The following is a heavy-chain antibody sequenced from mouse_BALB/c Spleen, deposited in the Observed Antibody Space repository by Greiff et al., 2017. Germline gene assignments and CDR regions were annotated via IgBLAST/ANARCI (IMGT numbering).Heavy chain of an antibody. V-gene: IGHV5-9-4*01. D-gene: IGHD2-10*02. CDR3: ARGKYGNYLDY. CDR1: GFTFSSYA. CDR2: ISSGGSYT. Sequence: EVQGVESGGGLVKPGGSLKLSCAASGFTFSSYAMSWVRQSPEKRLEWVAEISSGGSYTYYPDTVTGRFTISRDNAKNTLYLEMSSLRSEDTAMYYCARGKYGNYLDYWGQGTSVTVSS. J-gene: IGHJ4*01.